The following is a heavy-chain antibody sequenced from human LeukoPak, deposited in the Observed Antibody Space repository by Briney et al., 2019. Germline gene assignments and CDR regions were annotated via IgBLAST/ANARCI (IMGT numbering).Heavy chain of an antibody. Sequence: GGSLRLSCAASGFTFSSYWMSWVRQAPGKELEWVANIKQDGSEKYYVDSVKGRFTISRDNAKNSLYLQMNRLRAEDTAVYYCARVGEYCSGGSCYFNWFDPWGQGTLVTVSS. CDR1: GFTFSSYW. D-gene: IGHD2-15*01. CDR3: ARVGEYCSGGSCYFNWFDP. CDR2: IKQDGSEK. J-gene: IGHJ5*02. V-gene: IGHV3-7*01.